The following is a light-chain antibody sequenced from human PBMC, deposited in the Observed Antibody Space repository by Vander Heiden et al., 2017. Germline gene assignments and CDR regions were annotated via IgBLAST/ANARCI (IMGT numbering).Light chain of an antibody. CDR3: QSYDSSLTV. CDR2: SNS. J-gene: IGLJ1*01. Sequence: QSVLTQPPSVSGAPGQRDTIACTGSSSNIGPGYDVHWYQQPPAPPPNLLIYSNSKRPSGVPDRFSGSTSGTSASLAITGLQAEDEADYYCQSYDSSLTVFGTGTKVTVL. V-gene: IGLV1-40*01. CDR1: SSNIGPGYD.